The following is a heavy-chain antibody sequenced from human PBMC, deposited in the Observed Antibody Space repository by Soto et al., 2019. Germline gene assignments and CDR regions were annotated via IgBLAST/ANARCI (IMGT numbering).Heavy chain of an antibody. V-gene: IGHV1-18*01. J-gene: IGHJ4*02. CDR1: GYTFTSYG. CDR2: XSAYNGKT. D-gene: IGHD2-21*01. Sequence: XSVKVSCKASGYTFTSYGISWVRQAPGQGLEWMGWXSAYNGKTNYAKKLKGXXTMTTDTXXSTAYMELRSLRSDDTAVYYCARDAGDPAMVDYWGQRTLLTLS. CDR3: ARDAGDPAMVDY.